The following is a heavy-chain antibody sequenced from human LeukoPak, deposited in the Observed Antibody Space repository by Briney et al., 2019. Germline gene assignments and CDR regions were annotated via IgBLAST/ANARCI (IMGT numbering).Heavy chain of an antibody. CDR2: INPNSGGT. J-gene: IGHJ1*01. CDR3: ARDFYAGWLFEYFQH. Sequence: ASVKVSCKASGYTFTGYYMHWVRQAPGQGLEWMGRINPNSGGTNYAQKFQGRVTMTRDTSISTAYMELSRPRSDDTAVYYCARDFYAGWLFEYFQHWGQGTLVTVSS. CDR1: GYTFTGYY. D-gene: IGHD3-22*01. V-gene: IGHV1-2*06.